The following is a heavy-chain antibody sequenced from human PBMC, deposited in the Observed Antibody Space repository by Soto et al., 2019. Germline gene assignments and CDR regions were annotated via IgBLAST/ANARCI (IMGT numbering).Heavy chain of an antibody. CDR3: TTGSVEGG. CDR1: DFTITNAW. CDR2: IKTKAEGGAT. D-gene: IGHD2-15*01. V-gene: IGHV3-15*07. J-gene: IGHJ6*02. Sequence: EVQLVESGGGLVKPGGSLRLSCAASDFTITNAWMNWVRQAPGKGLEWVGRIKTKAEGGATDYAAPLKGRFTISRDDSRNTLFRQMDSLKPEDTAVYYCTTGSVEGGWGQGDTVTVSS.